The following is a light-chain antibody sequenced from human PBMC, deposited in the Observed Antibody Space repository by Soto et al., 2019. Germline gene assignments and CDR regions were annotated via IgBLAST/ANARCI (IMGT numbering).Light chain of an antibody. V-gene: IGLV2-23*02. CDR3: CSYAGSSTSFV. J-gene: IGLJ1*01. CDR1: SSDVGSYNL. Sequence: QSALTQPASVSGSPGQSITISCTGTSSDVGSYNLVSWYQQHPGKAPKLMIYEVSKRPSGVSNRVSGSKSGNTASLTISGLQAEGEADYYCCSYAGSSTSFVCGTGTKLTVL. CDR2: EVS.